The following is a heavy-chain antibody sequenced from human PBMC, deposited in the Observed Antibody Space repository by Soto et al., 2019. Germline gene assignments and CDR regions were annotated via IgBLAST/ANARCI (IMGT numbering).Heavy chain of an antibody. CDR1: GGTFSSYA. V-gene: IGHV1-69*12. CDR2: IIPIFGTA. J-gene: IGHJ4*02. CDR3: ATESRYCTVGSSYFLPVIDS. D-gene: IGHD2-15*01. Sequence: QVQLVQSGAEVKKPGSSVKVSCKASGGTFSSYAISWVRQAPGQGLEWMGGIIPIFGTANYAQKFQGRVTITADESTSTAYMALSSLRSEDTAVYSCATESRYCTVGSSYFLPVIDSWAQGTLVTVSS.